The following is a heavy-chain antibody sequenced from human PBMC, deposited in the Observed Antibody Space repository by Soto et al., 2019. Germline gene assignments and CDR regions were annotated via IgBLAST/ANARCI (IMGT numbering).Heavy chain of an antibody. V-gene: IGHV4-34*01. CDR1: NESFSGYY. D-gene: IGHD2-15*01. CDR2: VNHAGSS. J-gene: IGHJ3*02. Sequence: SETLSLTCGIYNESFSGYYWTWFRQPPGKGLEWIGEVNHAGSSNYAPSLKSRVTILVDTSKNQFSLKLNSVTVADTAVYYCARDSTRRGSCDIWGQGTMVTVSS. CDR3: ARDSTRRGSCDI.